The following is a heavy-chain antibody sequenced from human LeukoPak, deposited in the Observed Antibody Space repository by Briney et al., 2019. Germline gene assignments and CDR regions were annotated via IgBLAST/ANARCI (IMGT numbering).Heavy chain of an antibody. D-gene: IGHD4-17*01. J-gene: IGHJ5*02. CDR1: GGSFSSGSYY. V-gene: IGHV4-61*01. CDR2: IYYSGSI. Sequence: PSETLSLTCTVSGGSFSSGSYYWSWIRQPPGKGLEWIGYIYYSGSINYNPSLKSRVTISVDTSKNQFSLKLSSVTAADTAVYYCARQNDYGDPNWFDPWGQGTLVTVSS. CDR3: ARQNDYGDPNWFDP.